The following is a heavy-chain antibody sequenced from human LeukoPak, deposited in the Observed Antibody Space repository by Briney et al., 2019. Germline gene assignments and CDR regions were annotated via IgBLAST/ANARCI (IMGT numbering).Heavy chain of an antibody. CDR2: LSYDGSSK. CDR3: ARDIGPSYYDSSGYFDS. V-gene: IGHV3-30*04. D-gene: IGHD3-22*01. Sequence: GRSLRLSCAASGFTVSTFAMHWVRQAPGKGREWVAILSYDGSSKYYADSVKGRFTISRDNAKNSLYLQMNSLRAEDTALYYCARDIGPSYYDSSGYFDSWGQGTLVTVSS. J-gene: IGHJ4*02. CDR1: GFTVSTFA.